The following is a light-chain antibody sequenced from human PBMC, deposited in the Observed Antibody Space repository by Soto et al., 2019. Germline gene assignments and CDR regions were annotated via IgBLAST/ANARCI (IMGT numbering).Light chain of an antibody. J-gene: IGLJ3*02. CDR3: AAWDDSLSGWV. Sequence: QSALAQPASVSGSPGQSITISCTGTSSDVGNYNHVSWYQQLPGTAPKLLISNSHQRPSGVPDRFSGSKSGTSASLAISGLRSEDEADYYCAAWDDSLSGWVFGGGTKVTVL. V-gene: IGLV1-47*02. CDR2: NSH. CDR1: SSDVGNYNH.